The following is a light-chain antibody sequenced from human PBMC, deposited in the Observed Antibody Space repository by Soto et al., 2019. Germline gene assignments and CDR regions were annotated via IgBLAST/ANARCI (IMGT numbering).Light chain of an antibody. CDR1: SSDVGGYNY. Sequence: QCALTQPPSVSGSPGQSVTISCTGTSSDVGGYNYVSWYQQHPGKAPKLMIYEVSKRPSGVPDRFSGSKSGNTASLTVSGLQAEDEADYYCSSYAGSNNLGVFGTGTKVTVL. J-gene: IGLJ1*01. CDR3: SSYAGSNNLGV. V-gene: IGLV2-8*01. CDR2: EVS.